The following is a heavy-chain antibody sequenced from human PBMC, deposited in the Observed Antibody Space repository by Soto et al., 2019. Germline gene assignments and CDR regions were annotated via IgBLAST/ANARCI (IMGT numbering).Heavy chain of an antibody. CDR1: GGSFSGYY. V-gene: IGHV4-34*01. J-gene: IGHJ4*02. D-gene: IGHD3-10*01. CDR2: INQSGST. Sequence: SETLSLTCAVYGGSFSGYYWSWIRQPPGKGLEWIGEINQSGSTNYNPSLKSRVTISVDTSKNQFSLKLSSVTAADTAVYYCARARYGSGSYYTSWGQGTLVTVSS. CDR3: ARARYGSGSYYTS.